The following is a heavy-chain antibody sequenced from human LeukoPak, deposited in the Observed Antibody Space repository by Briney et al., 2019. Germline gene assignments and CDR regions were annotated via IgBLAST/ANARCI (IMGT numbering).Heavy chain of an antibody. V-gene: IGHV3-23*01. J-gene: IGHJ6*03. CDR3: AKGRGWEASYYYYYMDV. CDR1: RFTFSSYG. CDR2: ISGRGGST. D-gene: IGHD1-26*01. Sequence: GGTLRLSCAASRFTFSSYGTSWVRQAPGRGLEWVLAISGRGGSTYYAHSVKGRFTISRDNSKNTLYLQMNSLRAEDTAVYYCAKGRGWEASYYYYYMDVWGKGTTVTISS.